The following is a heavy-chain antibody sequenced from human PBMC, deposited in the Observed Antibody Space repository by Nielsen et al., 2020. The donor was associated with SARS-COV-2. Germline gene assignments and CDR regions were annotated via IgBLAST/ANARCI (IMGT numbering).Heavy chain of an antibody. V-gene: IGHV4-34*01. J-gene: IGHJ4*02. CDR1: GGSFSGYY. D-gene: IGHD6-19*01. CDR3: ARRAVAVAGFDY. Sequence: SETLSLTCAVYGGSFSGYYWSWIRQPPGKGLEWIGEINHSGSTNYNPSLKSRVTISVDTSKNQFSLKLSSVTAADTAVYYCARRAVAVAGFDYWGQGTLVTVSS. CDR2: INHSGST.